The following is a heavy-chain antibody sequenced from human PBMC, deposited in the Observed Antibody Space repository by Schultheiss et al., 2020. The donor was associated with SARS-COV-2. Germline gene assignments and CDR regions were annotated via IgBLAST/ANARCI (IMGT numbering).Heavy chain of an antibody. D-gene: IGHD1-26*01. Sequence: SETLSLTCAVYVGSFSGYYWSWIRQPPGKGLEWIGEINHSGSTNYNPSLKSRVTISVDTSKNQFSLKLSSVTAADTAVYYCARQYSGSYYGWFDPWGQGTLVTVSS. V-gene: IGHV4-34*01. CDR3: ARQYSGSYYGWFDP. CDR1: VGSFSGYY. J-gene: IGHJ5*02. CDR2: INHSGST.